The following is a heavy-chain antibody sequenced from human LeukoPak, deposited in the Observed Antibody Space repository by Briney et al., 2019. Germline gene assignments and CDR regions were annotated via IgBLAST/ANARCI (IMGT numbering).Heavy chain of an antibody. Sequence: GGSLRLSCGASGFTFSTYWMYWVRQAPGKGLVWVSRINSDGSEITYADSVKGRFTMSRDNAKNTLYLQVNSLRAEDTAVYYCGREDISNSWYIDYWGQGTLVTVSS. CDR3: GREDISNSWYIDY. D-gene: IGHD6-13*01. J-gene: IGHJ4*02. CDR1: GFTFSTYW. V-gene: IGHV3-74*01. CDR2: INSDGSEI.